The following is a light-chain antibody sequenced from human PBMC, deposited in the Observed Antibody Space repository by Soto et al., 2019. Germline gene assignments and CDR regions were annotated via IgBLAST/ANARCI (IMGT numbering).Light chain of an antibody. CDR2: DAS. CDR1: QGIGSA. V-gene: IGKV1-13*02. J-gene: IGKJ5*01. CDR3: QQRSNWPIT. Sequence: GDRVTISCRASQGIGSALAWYQQKPGKAPKVLIYDASSLKSGVPSRFSGSGSGTDFTLTINNLQPEDFAVYYCQQRSNWPITFGQGTRLEIK.